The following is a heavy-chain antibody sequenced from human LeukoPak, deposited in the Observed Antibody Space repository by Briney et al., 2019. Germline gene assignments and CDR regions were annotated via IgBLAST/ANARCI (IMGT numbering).Heavy chain of an antibody. CDR3: ASNIVVVPAAISDRDDY. CDR1: GGSISSYY. Sequence: SETLSLTCTVSGGSISSYYWSWIRQPAGKGLEWIGRIYTSGSTNYNPSLKSRVTMSVDTSKNQFSLKLSSVTAADTAVYYCASNIVVVPAAISDRDDYWGQGTLVTVSS. V-gene: IGHV4-4*07. CDR2: IYTSGST. J-gene: IGHJ4*02. D-gene: IGHD2-2*01.